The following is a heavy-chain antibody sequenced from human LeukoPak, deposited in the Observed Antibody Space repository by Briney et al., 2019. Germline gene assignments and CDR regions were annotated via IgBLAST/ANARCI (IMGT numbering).Heavy chain of an antibody. D-gene: IGHD5/OR15-5a*01. Sequence: GRPLRLSCAASGFTFSSYAMHWVCQAPGKGLEWVAVISYDGSNKYYADSVKGRFTISRDNSKNTLYLQMNSLRAEDTAVYYCARGGEVVYDYWGQGTLVTVSS. V-gene: IGHV3-30-3*01. CDR2: ISYDGSNK. CDR3: ARGGEVVYDY. CDR1: GFTFSSYA. J-gene: IGHJ4*02.